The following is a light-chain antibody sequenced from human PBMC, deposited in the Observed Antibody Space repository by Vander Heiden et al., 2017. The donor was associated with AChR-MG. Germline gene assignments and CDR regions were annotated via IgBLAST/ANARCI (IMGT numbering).Light chain of an antibody. CDR1: QSVDSY. CDR2: DAT. Sequence: EIVLTQSPATLSLSPGDRAALSCRASQSVDSYLAWYQQKPGQPPRLLIYDATNRATGIPARFSGSGSGTDFTLTISSRDPEDFAVYYCQHRSDWPRITFGPGTKLDIK. V-gene: IGKV3-11*01. CDR3: QHRSDWPRIT. J-gene: IGKJ3*01.